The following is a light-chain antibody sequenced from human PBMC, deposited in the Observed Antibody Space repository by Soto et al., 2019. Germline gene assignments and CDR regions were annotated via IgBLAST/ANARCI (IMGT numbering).Light chain of an antibody. CDR2: EAS. Sequence: DIQMTQSPSSLSASGGDRVSITCRASQGISHYLAWYQQKPGKVPKLLIYEASTLQSGVPSRFSGSGSGTDFTLTISSLQPEDVATYYCQKYDRVPWTFGQGTKVEI. CDR1: QGISHY. CDR3: QKYDRVPWT. V-gene: IGKV1-27*01. J-gene: IGKJ1*01.